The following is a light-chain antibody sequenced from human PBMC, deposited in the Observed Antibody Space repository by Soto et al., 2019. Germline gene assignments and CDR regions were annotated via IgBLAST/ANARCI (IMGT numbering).Light chain of an antibody. CDR2: EVN. J-gene: IGLJ2*01. V-gene: IGLV2-18*02. CDR1: SSDVGSYNR. Sequence: QSALTQPPSVSGSPGQSVTISCTGTSSDVGSYNRVSWYQQTPGTAPKLMIYEVNNRPSGVPDRFSGSKSGNTASLTISGLQAEDEADYYCSSYTSSTTLVFGGWTQLTVL. CDR3: SSYTSSTTLV.